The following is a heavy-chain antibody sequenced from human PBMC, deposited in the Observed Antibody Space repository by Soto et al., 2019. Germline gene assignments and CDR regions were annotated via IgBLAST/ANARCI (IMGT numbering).Heavy chain of an antibody. CDR2: ISGAAGST. CDR1: GFTFSSYA. J-gene: IGHJ4*02. V-gene: IGHV3-23*01. Sequence: EVQLLESGGGLVQTGGSLRLSCAGSGFTFSSYAMNWVRKAPGKGLEGISGISGAAGSTYTADSVKGLFTISRDNSKNTLYLQMNSLRAEDTAVYYCARSLPLYDATGYDRAPSDHWGQGTLVTVSS. CDR3: ARSLPLYDATGYDRAPSDH. D-gene: IGHD3-22*01.